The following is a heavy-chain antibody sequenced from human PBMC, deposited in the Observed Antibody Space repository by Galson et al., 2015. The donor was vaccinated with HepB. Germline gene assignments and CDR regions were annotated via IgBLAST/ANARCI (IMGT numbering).Heavy chain of an antibody. J-gene: IGHJ3*01. Sequence: TLSLTCSVSGDSIRSGGYYWSWIRQPAGKGLEWIGRVYSNGRTNYNPSLTNRTTMSVDTSRNQFSLELTSVTAADTAVYYCARDGRWFGEPSGNAFDVWGPGTTVTVSS. CDR2: VYSNGRT. D-gene: IGHD3-10*01. CDR3: ARDGRWFGEPSGNAFDV. V-gene: IGHV4-61*02. CDR1: GDSIRSGGYY.